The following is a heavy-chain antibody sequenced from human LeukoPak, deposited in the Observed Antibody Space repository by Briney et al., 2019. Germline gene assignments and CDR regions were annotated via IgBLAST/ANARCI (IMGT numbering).Heavy chain of an antibody. CDR3: ARGNGDQRNGAFDY. V-gene: IGHV1-69*04. CDR1: GYTFTMYY. D-gene: IGHD4-17*01. J-gene: IGHJ4*02. CDR2: IIPILGIA. Sequence: GASVKVSCKASGYTFTMYYIHWVRQAPGQGLEWMGRIIPILGIANYAQKSQGRVTITADKSTSTAYMELSSLRSEDTAVYYCARGNGDQRNGAFDYWGQGTLVTVSS.